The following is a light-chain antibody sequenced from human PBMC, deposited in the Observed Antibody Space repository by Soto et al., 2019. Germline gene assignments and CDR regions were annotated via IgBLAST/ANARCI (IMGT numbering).Light chain of an antibody. CDR3: SSYTSISTWV. J-gene: IGLJ3*02. CDR2: EVS. CDR1: SSDVGSYKY. V-gene: IGLV2-14*01. Sequence: QSALTQPASVSGSPGQSITISCTGTSSDVGSYKYVSWYQQHPGKAPKLMIYEVSSRPSGVSYRFSGSKSGNTASLTISGLQAEDEDDYYCSSYTSISTWVFGGGTKLTVL.